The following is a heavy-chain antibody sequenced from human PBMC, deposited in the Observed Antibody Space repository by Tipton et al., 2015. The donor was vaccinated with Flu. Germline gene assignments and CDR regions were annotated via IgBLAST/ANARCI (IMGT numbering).Heavy chain of an antibody. CDR2: IYYSGST. CDR3: AKVGERFLDWPPYDN. CDR1: GGSVSSGSYY. V-gene: IGHV4-61*01. J-gene: IGHJ4*02. Sequence: TLSLTCTVSGGSVSSGSYYWSWIRQSPGKGLEWIGYIYYSGSTNYNSTLKSRVTISVDTSKNQFSLKLSSVTAADTAVYYCAKVGERFLDWPPYDNWGKGTLVTVSS. D-gene: IGHD3/OR15-3a*01.